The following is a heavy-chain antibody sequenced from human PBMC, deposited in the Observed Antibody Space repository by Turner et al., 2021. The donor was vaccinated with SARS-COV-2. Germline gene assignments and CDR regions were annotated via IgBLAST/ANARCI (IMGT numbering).Heavy chain of an antibody. J-gene: IGHJ6*02. CDR2: ISSSSSTI. CDR1: GFTFSNHS. Sequence: EVQLVESGGGLVQPGGSLRLSCVASGFTFSNHSMNWVRQDPGKGLEWVSYISSSSSTIYYADSVKGRFTISRDNAKNSLYLQMNSLRAEDTAVYYCARERGYSYGPYYYGMDVWGQGTTVTVSS. CDR3: ARERGYSYGPYYYGMDV. D-gene: IGHD5-18*01. V-gene: IGHV3-48*01.